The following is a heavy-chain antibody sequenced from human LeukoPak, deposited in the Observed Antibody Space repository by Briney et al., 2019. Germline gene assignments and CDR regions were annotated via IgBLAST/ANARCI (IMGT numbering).Heavy chain of an antibody. V-gene: IGHV1-46*01. D-gene: IGHD3-22*01. Sequence: ASVKVSCKDSGYTFTSYYMHWVRQAPGHGLEWMGIINPSGGSTSYAQKSQGRVTMTRDTSTSTVYMELSSLRSDDTAVYYCASTIKDYYDSSVYLIPEACDYWGQGTLVTVSS. CDR3: ASTIKDYYDSSVYLIPEACDY. J-gene: IGHJ4*02. CDR2: INPSGGST. CDR1: GYTFTSYY.